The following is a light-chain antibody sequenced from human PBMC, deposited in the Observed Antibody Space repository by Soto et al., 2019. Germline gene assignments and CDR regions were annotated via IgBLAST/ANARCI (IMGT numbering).Light chain of an antibody. CDR1: QSVSSNY. CDR2: GAS. V-gene: IGKV3D-20*02. J-gene: IGKJ1*01. Sequence: IVLTQSPGTLSLSPGERGALSCRASQSVSSNYVAWYQQKPGQAPRLLISGASNRATGIPARFSGSGSGTDFTLTISSLEPEDFAVYYCQQRSNWPTFGQGTKVDIK. CDR3: QQRSNWPT.